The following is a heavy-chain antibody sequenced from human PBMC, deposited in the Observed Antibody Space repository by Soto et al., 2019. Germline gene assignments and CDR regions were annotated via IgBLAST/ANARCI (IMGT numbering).Heavy chain of an antibody. D-gene: IGHD2-2*01. V-gene: IGHV4-31*03. Sequence: PSETLSLTCTVSGGSISSGGYYWSWIRQHPGKGLEWIGYIYYSGSTYYNPSLKSRVTISVDTSKNHFSLKLSSVTAADTAVYYCARGPVDRSTRSHYNWFDPWGQGTLVTVSS. J-gene: IGHJ5*02. CDR1: GGSISSGGYY. CDR2: IYYSGST. CDR3: ARGPVDRSTRSHYNWFDP.